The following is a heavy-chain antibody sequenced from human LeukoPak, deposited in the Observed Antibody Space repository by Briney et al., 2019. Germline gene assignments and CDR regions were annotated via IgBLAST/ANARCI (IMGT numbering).Heavy chain of an antibody. CDR1: GYTFTDYY. D-gene: IGHD5-18*01. J-gene: IGHJ4*02. Sequence: GASVKVSCKASGYTFTDYYMHWVQQAPGKGLEWMGLVDPEDGETIYAEKFQGRVTITADTSTDTAYMELSSLRSEDTAVYYCATGLSQGGYSYGYYWGQGTLVTVSS. CDR3: ATGLSQGGYSYGYY. V-gene: IGHV1-69-2*01. CDR2: VDPEDGET.